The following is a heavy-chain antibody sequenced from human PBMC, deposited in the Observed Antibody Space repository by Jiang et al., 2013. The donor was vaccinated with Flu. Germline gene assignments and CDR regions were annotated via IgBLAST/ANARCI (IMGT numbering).Heavy chain of an antibody. J-gene: IGHJ4*02. CDR1: GYTFTSYY. CDR2: INPSGGST. CDR3: AHLTRDGYLGY. V-gene: IGHV1-46*01. D-gene: IGHD5-24*01. Sequence: SGAEVKKPGASVKVSCKASGYTFTSYYMHWVRQAPGQGLEWMGIINPSGGSTSYAQKFQGRVTMTRDTSTSTVYMELSSLRSEDTAVYYCAHLTRDGYLGYWGQGTPGHRLL.